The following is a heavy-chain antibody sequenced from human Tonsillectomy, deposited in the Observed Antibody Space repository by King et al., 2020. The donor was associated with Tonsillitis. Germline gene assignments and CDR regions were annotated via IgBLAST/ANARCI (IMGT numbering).Heavy chain of an antibody. V-gene: IGHV3-23*04. Sequence: VQLVESGGGLVQPGGSLRLSCAASGFTFNSHAMSWVRQAPGKGLEWGSAIGGSARSTYYADSVKGRFTISRDNSKNTLYLQMNSLRAEDTAVYYCARDAGVVAVHYFDYWGQGTLVTVSS. D-gene: IGHD3-22*01. CDR1: GFTFNSHA. J-gene: IGHJ4*02. CDR3: ARDAGVVAVHYFDY. CDR2: IGGSARST.